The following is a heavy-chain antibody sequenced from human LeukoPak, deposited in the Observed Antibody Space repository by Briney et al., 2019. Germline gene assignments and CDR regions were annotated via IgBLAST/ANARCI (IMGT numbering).Heavy chain of an antibody. CDR1: GYSFISYL. CDR3: ARLGSCSGGSCHYLDY. Sequence: ESLKISCKGSGYSFISYLIGWVRQMPGKGLEWMGIIYPGYSDTRYSPSFQGKVTISADKSISTAYLQWSSLKASDTAMYYCARLGSCSGGSCHYLDYWGQGTLVTVSS. J-gene: IGHJ4*02. V-gene: IGHV5-51*01. D-gene: IGHD2-15*01. CDR2: IYPGYSDT.